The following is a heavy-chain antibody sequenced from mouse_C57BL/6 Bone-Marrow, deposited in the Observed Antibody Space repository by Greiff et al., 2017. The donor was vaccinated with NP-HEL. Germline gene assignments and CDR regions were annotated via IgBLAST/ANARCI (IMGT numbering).Heavy chain of an antibody. CDR1: GYSFTGYY. V-gene: IGHV1-42*01. J-gene: IGHJ2*01. Sequence: DVKLQESGPELVKPGASVKISCKASGYSFTGYYMNWVKQSPEKSLEWIGEINPSTGGTTYNQKFKAKATLTVDKSSSTAYMQLKSLTSEDSAVYYCARLLPFKNWGQGTTLTVSS. CDR2: INPSTGGT. CDR3: ARLLPFKN. D-gene: IGHD1-1*01.